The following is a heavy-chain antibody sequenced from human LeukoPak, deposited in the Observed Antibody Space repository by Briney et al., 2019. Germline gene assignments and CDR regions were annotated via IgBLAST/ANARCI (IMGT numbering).Heavy chain of an antibody. CDR2: IYPGDSDT. D-gene: IGHD2-8*02. Sequence: PGESLKISCKASGYSFTTYWIGWVRQMPGRGLEWMVIIYPGDSDTRYSPSFQGQVTISADKSINTAYLQWSSLKASDTAMYYCARRGGVERYYHYYMDVWGTGTTVTVPS. CDR3: ARRGGVERYYHYYMDV. CDR1: GYSFTTYW. J-gene: IGHJ6*03. V-gene: IGHV5-51*01.